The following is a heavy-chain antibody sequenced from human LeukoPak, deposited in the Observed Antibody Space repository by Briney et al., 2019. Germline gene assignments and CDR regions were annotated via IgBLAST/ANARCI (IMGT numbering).Heavy chain of an antibody. CDR1: GYTFTNNY. Sequence: SVKVSCKASGYTFTNNYLHWVRQAPGQGLEWMGMIYPRDGSTGYAQNFQGRVTVTRDTSTTTVHMELRGLRSEDTAVYYCARDQEGFDYWGQGTVVTVSS. J-gene: IGHJ4*02. CDR2: IYPRDGST. V-gene: IGHV1-46*01. CDR3: ARDQEGFDY.